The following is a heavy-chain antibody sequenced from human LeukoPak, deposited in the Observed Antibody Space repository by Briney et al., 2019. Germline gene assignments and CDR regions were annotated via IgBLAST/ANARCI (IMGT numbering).Heavy chain of an antibody. J-gene: IGHJ4*02. Sequence: GGSLRLSCAASGFTFSSYAMNWVRQAPGKGLEWVSVIGGRGGNTYYADSVKGRFTISRDNSKDTLYLQMNSLRAEDTAVYCAKGFGELLHNCFDCWGQGTLVTVSS. D-gene: IGHD3-10*01. CDR2: IGGRGGNT. CDR3: AKGFGELLHNCFDC. CDR1: GFTFSSYA. V-gene: IGHV3-23*01.